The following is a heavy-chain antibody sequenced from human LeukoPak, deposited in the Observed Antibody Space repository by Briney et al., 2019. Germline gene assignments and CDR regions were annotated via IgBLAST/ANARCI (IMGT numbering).Heavy chain of an antibody. CDR1: GFTFGDYY. D-gene: IGHD6-19*01. Sequence: GGSLRLSCAACGFTFGDYYMSWIRQAPGKGLEWVSYISSSGNTVKYADSVKGRFTISRDNAKNSLYLQMNSLRAEDTAVYYCARDQVSVAGTGIDYWGQGTLVTVSS. CDR3: ARDQVSVAGTGIDY. V-gene: IGHV3-11*04. J-gene: IGHJ4*02. CDR2: ISSSGNTV.